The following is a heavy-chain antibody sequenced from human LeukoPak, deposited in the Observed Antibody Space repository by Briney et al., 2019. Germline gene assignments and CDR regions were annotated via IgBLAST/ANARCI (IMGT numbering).Heavy chain of an antibody. J-gene: IGHJ4*02. D-gene: IGHD3-22*01. Sequence: ASVKVSCKASGYTFTSYGISWVRQAPGQGLEWMGWISAYNGNTNYAQKLQGRVTMTTDTSTSTAYMELRSLRSDDTAVYYCARDSRITMIALASYWGQGTLVTVSS. V-gene: IGHV1-18*01. CDR3: ARDSRITMIALASY. CDR1: GYTFTSYG. CDR2: ISAYNGNT.